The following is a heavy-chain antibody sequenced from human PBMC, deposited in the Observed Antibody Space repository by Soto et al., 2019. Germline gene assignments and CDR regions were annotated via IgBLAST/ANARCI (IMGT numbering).Heavy chain of an antibody. J-gene: IGHJ6*02. CDR1: GFTFSRFS. CDR2: ISYDGSNT. D-gene: IGHD3-10*02. CDR3: ARDHGMFLSYYYYGMDV. Sequence: QVQLVESGGGVVQPGRSLTLSCAASGFTFSRFSMHWVRQAPGKGLAWVAVISYDGSNTHYAESVKGRFTSSRDDSKNTVFLQMNNLRGEDSAVYYCARDHGMFLSYYYYGMDVWGQGTTVSVSS. V-gene: IGHV3-30*14.